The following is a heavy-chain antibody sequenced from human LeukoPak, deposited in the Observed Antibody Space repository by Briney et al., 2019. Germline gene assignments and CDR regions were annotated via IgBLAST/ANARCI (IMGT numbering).Heavy chain of an antibody. CDR2: SSGSTI. CDR3: ARDGGIAAAPRDNWFDP. Sequence: SSGSTIYYADSVKGRFTISRDNAKNSLYLQMNSLRAEDTAVYYCARDGGIAAAPRDNWFDPWGQGTLVTISS. V-gene: IGHV3-48*03. D-gene: IGHD6-13*01. J-gene: IGHJ5*02.